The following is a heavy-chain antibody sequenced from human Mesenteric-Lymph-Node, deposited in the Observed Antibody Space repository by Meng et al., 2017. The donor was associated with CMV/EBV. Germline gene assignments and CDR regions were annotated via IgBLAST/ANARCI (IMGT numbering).Heavy chain of an antibody. V-gene: IGHV4-59*08. CDR2: IYYSGTT. Sequence: SETLSLTFSVSRGSVNNYYWNWIRQSPGKGLEWTGYIYYSGTTSYTPTLRSRVTTSVDTSKNQFSLKLTSVTDADTAVYYCARHVDFWMDYYTTYYGMDVWGQGTTVTVSS. J-gene: IGHJ6*02. D-gene: IGHD3-3*01. CDR1: RGSVNNYY. CDR3: ARHVDFWMDYYTTYYGMDV.